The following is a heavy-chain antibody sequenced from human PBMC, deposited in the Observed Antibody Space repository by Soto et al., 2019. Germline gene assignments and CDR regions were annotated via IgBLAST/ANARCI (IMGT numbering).Heavy chain of an antibody. CDR2: ISYDGSNK. J-gene: IGHJ4*02. CDR1: GFTFSSYA. Sequence: QVQLVESGGGVAQPGRSLRLSCAASGFTFSSYAMHWVRQAPGKGLEWVAVISYDGSNKYYADSVKGRFTNSRDNSKNTLYLQMNSLRAEDTAVYYCARDPYSSGWYVLDYWGQGTLVTVSS. CDR3: ARDPYSSGWYVLDY. V-gene: IGHV3-30-3*01. D-gene: IGHD6-19*01.